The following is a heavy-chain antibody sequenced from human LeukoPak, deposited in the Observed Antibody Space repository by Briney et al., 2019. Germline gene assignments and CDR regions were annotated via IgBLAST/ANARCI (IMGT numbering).Heavy chain of an antibody. V-gene: IGHV1-18*01. J-gene: IGHJ3*02. D-gene: IGHD1-26*01. CDR2: ISTYNGDT. CDR1: GYTFIRYG. CDR3: ARDPSGSYYSANAFDI. Sequence: ASVKVSCKASGYTFIRYGISWVRQAPGQGLEWMGWISTYNGDTNYAQNLQGRVTMTTDTSTSTAYMELRSLRSDDTAVYYCARDPSGSYYSANAFDIWGQGTMVTVSS.